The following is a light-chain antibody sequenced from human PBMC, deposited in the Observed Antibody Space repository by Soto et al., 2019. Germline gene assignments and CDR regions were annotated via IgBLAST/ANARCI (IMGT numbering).Light chain of an antibody. J-gene: IGLJ2*01. CDR3: NSYTSTSTVV. CDR2: DVS. CDR1: SSDLGSYNY. Sequence: QSALTQPASVSGSPGQLITISCTGTSSDLGSYNYVSWYQQHPGKAPKLMIYDVSNRPSGVSDRFSGSKSGHTASLTISGLQAEDEADYYCNSYTSTSTVVFGGGTKLTVL. V-gene: IGLV2-14*03.